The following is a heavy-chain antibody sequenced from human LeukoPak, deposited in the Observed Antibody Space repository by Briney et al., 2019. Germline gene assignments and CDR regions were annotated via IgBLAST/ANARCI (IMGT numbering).Heavy chain of an antibody. CDR1: GGSISSSGNY. CDR3: ATGGGIAVAHA. Sequence: SETLSLTCTVSGGSISSSGNYWVWIRQPPGKGLEWIASIYSGTTYYNPSLKSRVTIFVDTSDKQFSLKLSSVTAADTAAYFCATGGGIAVAHAWGQGIVVTVSS. CDR2: IYSGTT. D-gene: IGHD6-19*01. J-gene: IGHJ4*02. V-gene: IGHV4-39*01.